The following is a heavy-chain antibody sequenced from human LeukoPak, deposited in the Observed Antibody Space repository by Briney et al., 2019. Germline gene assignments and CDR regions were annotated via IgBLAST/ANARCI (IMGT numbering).Heavy chain of an antibody. CDR2: IYYSGST. Sequence: PSETLSLTCTVSGGSINSYYWGWIRQPPGKGLEWIGSIYYSGSTYYNPSLKSRVTISVDTSKNQFSLKLSSVTAADTAVYYCARTSYSSSTYYFDYWGQGTLVTVSS. CDR1: GGSINSYY. D-gene: IGHD6-13*01. CDR3: ARTSYSSSTYYFDY. J-gene: IGHJ4*02. V-gene: IGHV4-39*07.